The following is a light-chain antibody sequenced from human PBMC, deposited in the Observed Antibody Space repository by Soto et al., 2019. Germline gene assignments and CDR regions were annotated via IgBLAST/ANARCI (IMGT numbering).Light chain of an antibody. CDR2: RDS. CDR1: NIGSKN. J-gene: IGLJ2*01. V-gene: IGLV3-9*01. Sequence: SYELTQPLSVSVALGQTARITCGGNNIGSKNVHWYQQKPGQAPVLVIYRDSNRPSGIPERFSASNSGNTATLTISRARAGDEADYYCQVWDSSTVVFGGGTKLTVL. CDR3: QVWDSSTVV.